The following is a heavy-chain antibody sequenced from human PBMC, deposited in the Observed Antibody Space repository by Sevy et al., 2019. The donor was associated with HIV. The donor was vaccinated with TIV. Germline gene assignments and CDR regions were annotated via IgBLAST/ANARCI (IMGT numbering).Heavy chain of an antibody. D-gene: IGHD7-27*01. J-gene: IGHJ4*02. CDR1: GFTFSSHA. V-gene: IGHV3-30*03. Sequence: GSLRLSCAASGFTFSSHAMHWVRQAPGKGLEWLTIISHDGSKKYYADSVEGRFTISRDFSKSTVYLQMNSLTTEDTAVYYCARDLPNWGIDYWGQGTLVTVSS. CDR2: ISHDGSKK. CDR3: ARDLPNWGIDY.